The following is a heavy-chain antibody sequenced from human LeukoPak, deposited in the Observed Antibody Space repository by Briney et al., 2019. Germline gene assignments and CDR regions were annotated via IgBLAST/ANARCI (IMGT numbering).Heavy chain of an antibody. J-gene: IGHJ5*02. V-gene: IGHV1-46*01. Sequence: ASVKVSCKASGYTFTNYYIHWVRQAPGQGLECMGIINPSGGSTSYAQKFQGRVTMTRDMSTSTVYMELSSLRAEDTAVYYCARGGVGATTYVWFDPWGQGTLVTVSS. CDR2: INPSGGST. CDR3: ARGGVGATTYVWFDP. CDR1: GYTFTNYY. D-gene: IGHD1-26*01.